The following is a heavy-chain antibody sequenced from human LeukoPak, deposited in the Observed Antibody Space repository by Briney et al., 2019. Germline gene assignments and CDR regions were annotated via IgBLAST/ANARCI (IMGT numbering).Heavy chain of an antibody. Sequence: GGPLRLSCAASGFTFDDYAMHWVRQAPGKGLEWVSGISWNSGSMGYADSVKGRFTISRDNAKNSLYLQMNSLRAEDTALYYCAKEEQQQLVPGYFDLWGRGTLVTVSS. CDR1: GFTFDDYA. J-gene: IGHJ2*01. V-gene: IGHV3-9*01. CDR3: AKEEQQQLVPGYFDL. D-gene: IGHD6-13*01. CDR2: ISWNSGSM.